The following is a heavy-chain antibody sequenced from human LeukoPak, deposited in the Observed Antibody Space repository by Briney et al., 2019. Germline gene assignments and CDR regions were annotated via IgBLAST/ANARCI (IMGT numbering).Heavy chain of an antibody. CDR3: AREITIPSYYYYMDV. J-gene: IGHJ6*03. Sequence: SETLSLTCTVSGYFISSGYYWGWIRQPPGKGLQWIGSIHHSGSTYYNPSLKSRVTISVDTSKNQFSLKLISVTAADTALYYCAREITIPSYYYYMDVWGKGTTVTISS. CDR2: IHHSGST. D-gene: IGHD3-9*01. V-gene: IGHV4-38-2*02. CDR1: GYFISSGYY.